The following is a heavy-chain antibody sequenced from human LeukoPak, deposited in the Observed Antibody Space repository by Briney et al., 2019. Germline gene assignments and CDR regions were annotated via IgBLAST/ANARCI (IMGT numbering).Heavy chain of an antibody. Sequence: GGSLRLSCAASGFTFDDYAMHWVRQAPGKGLEWVSGISWNSGSIGYADSVKGRFTISRDNAKNSLYLQMNSLRAEDTALYYCARVATGAFGYYYGMDVWGQGTTVTVSS. V-gene: IGHV3-9*01. D-gene: IGHD3-16*01. J-gene: IGHJ6*02. CDR2: ISWNSGSI. CDR1: GFTFDDYA. CDR3: ARVATGAFGYYYGMDV.